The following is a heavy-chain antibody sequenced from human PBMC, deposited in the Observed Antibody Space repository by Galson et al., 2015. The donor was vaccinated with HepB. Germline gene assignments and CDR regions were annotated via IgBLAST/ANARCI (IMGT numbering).Heavy chain of an antibody. CDR3: ARGALVGVVGGRLNNWFDP. Sequence: SVKVSCKASGYTFSTYSITWVRQAHGQGLEWMGWINPYNRDTNYARKFQGRITMTPETFTSTAYMELRSLRSDDTAVYYCARGALVGVVGGRLNNWFDPWGQGTLVTVSS. J-gene: IGHJ5*02. V-gene: IGHV1-18*01. D-gene: IGHD2-15*01. CDR1: GYTFSTYS. CDR2: INPYNRDT.